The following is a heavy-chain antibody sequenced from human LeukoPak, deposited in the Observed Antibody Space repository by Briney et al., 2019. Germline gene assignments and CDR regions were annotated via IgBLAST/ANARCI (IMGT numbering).Heavy chain of an antibody. CDR1: GYSIGSGYY. D-gene: IGHD7-27*01. V-gene: IGHV4-38-2*02. CDR3: ARLANWGSEGYFDY. J-gene: IGHJ4*02. Sequence: SETLSLTCSVSGYSIGSGYYWGWIRQPPGKGLEWIGSIYHSGNTYYNPSLKSRVTISVDTSKNQFSLKLTSVTAADTAAYYCARLANWGSEGYFDYWGQGTLVTVSS. CDR2: IYHSGNT.